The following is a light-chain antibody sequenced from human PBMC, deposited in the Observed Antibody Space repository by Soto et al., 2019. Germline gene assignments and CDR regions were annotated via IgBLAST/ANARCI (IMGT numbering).Light chain of an antibody. CDR3: SSYTTSSYVV. J-gene: IGLJ2*01. CDR2: EVS. CDR1: SSDIGCHNF. V-gene: IGLV2-14*01. Sequence: QSSLTQPAAVSGSLGQSITISCTGTSSDIGCHNFVSWYQHHPGKAPKLLIYEVSYRASGVSNRFTGSKSANTASLTISGLQAEDEADYSCSSYTTSSYVVFGGGTKLTVL.